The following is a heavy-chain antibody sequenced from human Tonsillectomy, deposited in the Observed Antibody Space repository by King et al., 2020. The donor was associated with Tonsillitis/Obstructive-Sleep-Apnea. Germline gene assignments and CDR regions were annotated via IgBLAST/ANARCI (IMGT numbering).Heavy chain of an antibody. J-gene: IGHJ6*03. Sequence: VQLVESGGGLVKPGVSLRLSCAASGFTFSSYSMNWVRQAPGKGLEWVSSISSSSSYIYYADSVKGRFTISRDNAKNSLYLQMNSLGDEDTAVYYCARDGERDYGSGSYYIIYYYYYMDVWGKGTTVTVSS. CDR2: ISSSSSYI. V-gene: IGHV3-21*01. D-gene: IGHD3-10*01. CDR3: ARDGERDYGSGSYYIIYYYYYMDV. CDR1: GFTFSSYS.